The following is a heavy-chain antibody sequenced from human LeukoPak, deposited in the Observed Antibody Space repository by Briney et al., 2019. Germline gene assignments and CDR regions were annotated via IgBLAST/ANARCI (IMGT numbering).Heavy chain of an antibody. Sequence: GASVKVSCKASGYTFTGYYMHWVRQAPGQGLEWMGWINPNRGGTNYAQKFQGRVTMTRDTSISTAYMELSRLRSDDTAVYYCARDRDIVATTLEFDCWGQGTLVTVSS. CDR2: INPNRGGT. D-gene: IGHD5-12*01. V-gene: IGHV1-2*02. J-gene: IGHJ4*02. CDR3: ARDRDIVATTLEFDC. CDR1: GYTFTGYY.